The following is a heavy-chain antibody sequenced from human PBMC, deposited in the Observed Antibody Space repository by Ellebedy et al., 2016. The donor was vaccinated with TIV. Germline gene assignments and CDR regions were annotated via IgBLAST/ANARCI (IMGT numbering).Heavy chain of an antibody. D-gene: IGHD4-17*01. Sequence: GGSLRLSCAAFGFSFSSYWITWVRQAPGKGLEWVANIRQDGSEKFYVDSVKGRFTISRDNAKNSLYLQMNSLRAEDTAVYYCATDGSFGDYLSPTHAFVFWGQGTMVTVSS. CDR3: ATDGSFGDYLSPTHAFVF. V-gene: IGHV3-7*01. CDR1: GFSFSSYW. J-gene: IGHJ3*01. CDR2: IRQDGSEK.